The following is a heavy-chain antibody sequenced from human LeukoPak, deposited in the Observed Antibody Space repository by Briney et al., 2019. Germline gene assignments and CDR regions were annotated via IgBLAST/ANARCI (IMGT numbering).Heavy chain of an antibody. D-gene: IGHD3-22*01. CDR1: GDSISNYF. CDR3: ARHVPYDSSDYALTY. V-gene: IGHV4-59*08. J-gene: IGHJ4*02. Sequence: PSETLSLTCTVSGDSISNYFWSWTRQPPGKELEYIGYISYSGSTNYNPSLKSRVTISADTSKNQLSLKLNSVTAADTAVYYCARHVPYDSSDYALTYWGQGTLVTVSS. CDR2: ISYSGST.